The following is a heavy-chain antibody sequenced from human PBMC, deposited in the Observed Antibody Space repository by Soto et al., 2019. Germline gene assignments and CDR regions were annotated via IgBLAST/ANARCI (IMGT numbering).Heavy chain of an antibody. CDR1: GFTFSSYW. V-gene: IGHV3-7*01. J-gene: IGHJ4*02. Sequence: PGGSLRLSCAASGFTFSSYWMSWVRQAPGKGLEWVANIKQDGSEKYYVDSVKGRFTISRDNAKNSLYLQMNSLRAEDTAVCYCARDAAAALFRAPLKVYSDYWGQGTLVTVSS. CDR2: IKQDGSEK. CDR3: ARDAAAALFRAPLKVYSDY. D-gene: IGHD6-6*01.